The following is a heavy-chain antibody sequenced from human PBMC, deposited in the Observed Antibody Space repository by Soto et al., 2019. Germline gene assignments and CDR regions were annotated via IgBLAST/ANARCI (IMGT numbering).Heavy chain of an antibody. Sequence: GGSLRLSCAASGFTFSSYTMHWVRQAPGKGLEWVSSISTGSSYIYYADSLKGRFTISRDNAGNSLYLQMNGLRAEDTAVYYCAREMKQLVQEGFLQHWGQGTLVTVSS. CDR3: AREMKQLVQEGFLQH. D-gene: IGHD6-13*01. V-gene: IGHV3-21*01. CDR1: GFTFSSYT. CDR2: ISTGSSYI. J-gene: IGHJ1*01.